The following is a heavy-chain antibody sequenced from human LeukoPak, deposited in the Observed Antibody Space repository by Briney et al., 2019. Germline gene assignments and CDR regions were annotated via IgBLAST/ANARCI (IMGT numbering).Heavy chain of an antibody. CDR3: ARDRQALYSGYDYDY. Sequence: SVKVSCKASGGTFSSYAISWVRQAPGQGLEWMGGIIPIFGTANYAQKFQGRVTITADESTSTAYMELSSLRSEDTAVYYCARDRQALYSGYDYDYWGQGTLVTVSS. J-gene: IGHJ4*02. V-gene: IGHV1-69*01. D-gene: IGHD5-12*01. CDR2: IIPIFGTA. CDR1: GGTFSSYA.